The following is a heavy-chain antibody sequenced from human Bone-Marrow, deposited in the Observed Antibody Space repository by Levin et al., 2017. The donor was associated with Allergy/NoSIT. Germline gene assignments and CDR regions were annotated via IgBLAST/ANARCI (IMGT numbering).Heavy chain of an antibody. J-gene: IGHJ4*02. V-gene: IGHV5-51*01. CDR3: ARLAYSGDY. Sequence: GESLKISCKGSGYTFATQWIGWVRQMPGKGLEWMGIIYPGDSDTRYNPSFQGHITISADKSINTAYLQWSSLQASDTAIYFCARLAYSGDYWGQGTLVTVSS. D-gene: IGHD2-15*01. CDR2: IYPGDSDT. CDR1: GYTFATQW.